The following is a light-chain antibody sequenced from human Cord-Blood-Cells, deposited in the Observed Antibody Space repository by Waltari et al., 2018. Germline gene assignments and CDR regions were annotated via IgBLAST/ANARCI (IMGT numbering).Light chain of an antibody. CDR2: HVS. CDR3: SSYTSSSVV. Sequence: QSALTPPASVSGSPGRSHTIPCTGTSSDVGGYNYVSWYQQHPVKAPKLMIYHVSNRPSGFSIRFSVSKSGNTASLTISGLQAEDEADYYCSSYTSSSVVFGGGTKLTVL. J-gene: IGLJ2*01. CDR1: SSDVGGYNY. V-gene: IGLV2-14*01.